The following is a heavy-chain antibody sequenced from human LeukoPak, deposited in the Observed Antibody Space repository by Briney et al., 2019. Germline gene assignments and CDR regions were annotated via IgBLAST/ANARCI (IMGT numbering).Heavy chain of an antibody. D-gene: IGHD6-13*01. Sequence: PSETLSLTCTVSGGSISSSSYSWSWIRQPPGKGLEWIGEINHSGSTNYNPSLKSRVTISVDTSKNQFSLKLSSVTAADTAVYYCASGPFSSWYKVLDYWGQGTLVTVSS. J-gene: IGHJ4*02. CDR2: INHSGST. CDR3: ASGPFSSWYKVLDY. V-gene: IGHV4-39*07. CDR1: GGSISSSSYS.